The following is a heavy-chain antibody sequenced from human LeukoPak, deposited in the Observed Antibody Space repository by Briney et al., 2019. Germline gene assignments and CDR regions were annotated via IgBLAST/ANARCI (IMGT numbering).Heavy chain of an antibody. CDR3: AKGYSYGYFDY. V-gene: IGHV3-30*02. CDR2: IRNDGSIK. J-gene: IGHJ4*02. CDR1: GFTFTDYG. Sequence: GGSLRLSCAASGFTFTDYGMHWVRQAPGKGLEWVAFIRNDGSIKYYADSVKGRFTISRDNSRNTLYLQMNSLRIEGTAVYYCAKGYSYGYFDYWGQGALVTVSS. D-gene: IGHD5-18*01.